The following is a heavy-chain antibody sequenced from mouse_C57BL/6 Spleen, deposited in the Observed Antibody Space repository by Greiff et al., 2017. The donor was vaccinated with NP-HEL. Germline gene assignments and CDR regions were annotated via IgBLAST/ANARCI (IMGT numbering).Heavy chain of an antibody. D-gene: IGHD2-5*01. V-gene: IGHV1-22*01. J-gene: IGHJ4*01. Sequence: VQLKQSGPELVKPGASVKMSCKASGYTFTDYNMHWVKQSHGKSLEWIGYINHNNGGTSYNQKFKGKATLTVNKSSSTAYMELRSLTSEDAAVYYCARDYSNFYYYAMDYWGQGTSVTVSS. CDR3: ARDYSNFYYYAMDY. CDR2: INHNNGGT. CDR1: GYTFTDYN.